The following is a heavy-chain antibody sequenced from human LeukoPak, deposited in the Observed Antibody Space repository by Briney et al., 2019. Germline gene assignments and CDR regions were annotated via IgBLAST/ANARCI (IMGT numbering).Heavy chain of an antibody. CDR3: ARVDYSGNFHNDAFDI. D-gene: IGHD4-23*01. CDR1: GYSISSGYY. CDR2: IYHSGST. V-gene: IGHV4-38-2*01. J-gene: IGHJ3*02. Sequence: PSETLSLTCAVSGYSISSGYYWGWIRQPPGRGLEWIGSIYHSGSTYYNPSLKSRVTISVDTSKNHFSLKLSSVPAADTAVYYYARVDYSGNFHNDAFDIWGQGTMVTVSS.